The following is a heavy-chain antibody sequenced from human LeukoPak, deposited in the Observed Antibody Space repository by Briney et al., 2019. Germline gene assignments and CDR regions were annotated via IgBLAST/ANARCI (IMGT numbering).Heavy chain of an antibody. V-gene: IGHV1-8*02. CDR1: GYTFSSYY. D-gene: IGHD3-10*01. CDR3: AREWYYYGSGDRGFDY. J-gene: IGHJ4*02. Sequence: GASVKVSCKASGYTFSSYYMHWVRQATGQGLEWMGWMNPNSGNTGYAQKFQGRVTMTRNTSISTAYMELGSLRSEGTAVYYCAREWYYYGSGDRGFDYWGQGTLVTVSS. CDR2: MNPNSGNT.